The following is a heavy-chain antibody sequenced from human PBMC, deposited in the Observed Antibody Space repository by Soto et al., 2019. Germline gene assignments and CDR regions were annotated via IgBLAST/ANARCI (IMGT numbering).Heavy chain of an antibody. CDR3: ASIAARPSNGMDV. J-gene: IGHJ6*02. CDR1: GGSFSGYY. CDR2: INHSGST. V-gene: IGHV4-34*01. Sequence: SETLSFTCAVYGGSFSGYYWSWIRQPPGKGLEWIGEINHSGSTNYNPSLKSRVTISVDTSKNQFSLKLSSVTAADTAVYYCASIAARPSNGMDVWGQGTTVTVSS. D-gene: IGHD6-6*01.